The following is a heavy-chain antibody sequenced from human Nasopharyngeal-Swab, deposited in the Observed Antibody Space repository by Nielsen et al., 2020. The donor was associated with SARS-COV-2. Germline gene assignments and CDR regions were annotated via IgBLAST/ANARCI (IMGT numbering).Heavy chain of an antibody. Sequence: SETLSLTCIVSGAPTGSDYWWTWVRQPPGRGLEWIGEIHHRGTINYNPSLKSRVALLVDKSKNHFSLNLSSVTAADTAVYYCARGGNWQFDYWGQGTLVTVSS. J-gene: IGHJ4*02. D-gene: IGHD1-1*01. CDR2: IHHRGTI. CDR1: GAPTGSDYW. V-gene: IGHV4-4*02. CDR3: ARGGNWQFDY.